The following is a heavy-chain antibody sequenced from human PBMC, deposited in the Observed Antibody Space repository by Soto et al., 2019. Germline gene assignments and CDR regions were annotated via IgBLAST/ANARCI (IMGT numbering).Heavy chain of an antibody. CDR3: VRPRPSGENYGMDV. V-gene: IGHV3-53*01. Sequence: LRLSCVASGLTVSHNYMAWVRQAPEMGLEWVSILYTEGTTYYADSVKGRFTISRDSSKNTLFLQMDSLRAEDTAVYYCVRPRPSGENYGMDVWGQGTTVTVSS. J-gene: IGHJ6*02. CDR1: GLTVSHNY. D-gene: IGHD3-16*01. CDR2: LYTEGTT.